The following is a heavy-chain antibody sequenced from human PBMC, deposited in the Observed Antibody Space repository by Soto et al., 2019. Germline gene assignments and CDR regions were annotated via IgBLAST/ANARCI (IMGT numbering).Heavy chain of an antibody. CDR2: IYYSGIT. J-gene: IGHJ4*02. V-gene: IGHV4-39*02. CDR3: AIEMAGQIDY. D-gene: IGHD6-19*01. Sequence: PSETLSLTCTVSGGSISSSSYYWGWIRQPPGKGLEWIGSIYYSGITYYNPSLKSRVTISVDTSKNQFSLKLSSVTAADTAVYYCAIEMAGQIDYWGQGTLVTVSS. CDR1: GGSISSSSYY.